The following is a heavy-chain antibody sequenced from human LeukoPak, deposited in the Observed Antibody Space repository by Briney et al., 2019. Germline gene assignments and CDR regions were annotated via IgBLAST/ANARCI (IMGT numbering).Heavy chain of an antibody. CDR1: GGSIGTYY. V-gene: IGHV4-59*08. D-gene: IGHD2-2*01. J-gene: IGHJ4*02. Sequence: SETLSLTCIVPGGSIGTYYWTWIRQPPGKGLEWIGYIDYTGTTKCNPSLKSRATLSVDMLKNQFSLKLTSVSAADTAVYYCARQNDFMVVPVDWGQGTLVTVSS. CDR3: ARQNDFMVVPVD. CDR2: IDYTGTT.